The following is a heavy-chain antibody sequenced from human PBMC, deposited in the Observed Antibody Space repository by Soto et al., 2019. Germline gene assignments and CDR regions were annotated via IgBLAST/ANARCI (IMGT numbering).Heavy chain of an antibody. V-gene: IGHV4-39*01. CDR1: GGSISSTSYY. D-gene: IGHD3-10*01. CDR2: IFYSGNT. CDR3: AARRCAGAGTPRGLGC. Sequence: QLQLQESGPGLVKPSETLSLTCTVSGGSISSTSYYWGWIRQSPGKGLEWIGSIFYSGNTFYNPSLNSRLTISVNTSMNLLSLKLTSVTAADTAMYYCAARRCAGAGTPRGLGCWGQGTLVTVSS. J-gene: IGHJ4*02.